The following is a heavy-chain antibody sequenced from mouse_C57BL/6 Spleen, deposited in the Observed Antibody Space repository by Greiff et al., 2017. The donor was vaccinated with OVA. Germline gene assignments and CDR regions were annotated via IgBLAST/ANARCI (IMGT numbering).Heavy chain of an antibody. Sequence: QVQLQQPGAELVMPGASVKLSCKASGYTFTSYWMHWVKQRPGQGLEWIGEIDPSDSYTKYNQNFKGKVTLTVDKSYSTPYMQLSSLTSEDSAVYYCATNLDSFSCFAYWGQGTLLTVSA. CDR1: GYTFTSYW. V-gene: IGHV1-69*01. D-gene: IGHD2-12*01. J-gene: IGHJ3*01. CDR2: IDPSDSYT. CDR3: ATNLDSFSCFAY.